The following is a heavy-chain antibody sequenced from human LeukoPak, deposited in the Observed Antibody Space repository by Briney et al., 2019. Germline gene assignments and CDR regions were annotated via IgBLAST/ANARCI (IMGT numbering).Heavy chain of an antibody. CDR2: ISGSGDRS. Sequence: AGGSLRLSCAASGFAFSSYAMRWVRQAPGKGLDWVSRISGSGDRSDSADALKGRFTISRDNSKNTLYLEMYSLRAEDTAVYYCAKDRGHCTNGVCHNYYYMDVWGKGTTVTVSS. V-gene: IGHV3-23*01. J-gene: IGHJ6*03. D-gene: IGHD2-8*01. CDR3: AKDRGHCTNGVCHNYYYMDV. CDR1: GFAFSSYA.